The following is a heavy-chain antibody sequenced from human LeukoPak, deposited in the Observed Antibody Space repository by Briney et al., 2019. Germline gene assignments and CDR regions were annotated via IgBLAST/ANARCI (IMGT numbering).Heavy chain of an antibody. CDR1: GFMFSSYA. CDR3: ADSNYWYPVDY. CDR2: ISGSGDAT. D-gene: IGHD4-11*01. J-gene: IGHJ4*02. V-gene: IGHV3-23*01. Sequence: GGSLRLSCAASGFMFSSYAMRWVRQAPGKGLEWVSSISGSGDATYYADSVQGRFTISRDNSKNTLYPQMNSLRAEDTAIYYCADSNYWYPVDYWGQGTLVTVSS.